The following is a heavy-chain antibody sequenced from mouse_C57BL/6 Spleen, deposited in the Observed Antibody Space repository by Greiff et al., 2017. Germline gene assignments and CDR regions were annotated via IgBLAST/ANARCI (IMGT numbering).Heavy chain of an antibody. Sequence: EVQLQESGPGLVKPSQSLSLTCSVTGYSIPSGYYWNWIRQFPGNKLEWMGYISYDGSNKYNPSLENRISITRDTSKNQFFLKLNSVTTEDTATYYCARDRDGFDYWGQGTTLTVSS. CDR2: ISYDGSN. V-gene: IGHV3-6*01. D-gene: IGHD3-1*01. J-gene: IGHJ2*01. CDR3: ARDRDGFDY. CDR1: GYSIPSGYY.